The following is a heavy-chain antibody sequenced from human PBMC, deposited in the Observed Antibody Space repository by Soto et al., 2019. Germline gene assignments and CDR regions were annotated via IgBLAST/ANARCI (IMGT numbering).Heavy chain of an antibody. Sequence: GGSLRLSCAASGFTFSSYAMHWVRQAPGKGLEWVAVISYDGSNKNYADSVKGRFTISRDNSKNTLYLQMNSLRAEDTAVYYCARDRGIAVAGYYYYYYGMDVWGQGTTVTVSS. J-gene: IGHJ6*02. CDR1: GFTFSSYA. D-gene: IGHD6-19*01. CDR2: ISYDGSNK. CDR3: ARDRGIAVAGYYYYYYGMDV. V-gene: IGHV3-30-3*01.